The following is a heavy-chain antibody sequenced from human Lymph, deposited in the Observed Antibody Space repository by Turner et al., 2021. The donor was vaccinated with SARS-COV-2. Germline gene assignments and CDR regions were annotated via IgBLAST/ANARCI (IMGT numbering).Heavy chain of an antibody. J-gene: IGHJ4*02. CDR3: TRGETIAAHEDY. CDR1: GGTFSTYT. V-gene: IGHV1-69*01. D-gene: IGHD6-25*01. Sequence: QVQLVQSGAEVKKPGSSVKVSCKASGGTFSTYTISWVRQAPGQGLEWMGGIIPIFGTANYAQKFQGRVTITADESTSTAYRELSSLRSEDTAVYYCTRGETIAAHEDYWGQGTLVTVSS. CDR2: IIPIFGTA.